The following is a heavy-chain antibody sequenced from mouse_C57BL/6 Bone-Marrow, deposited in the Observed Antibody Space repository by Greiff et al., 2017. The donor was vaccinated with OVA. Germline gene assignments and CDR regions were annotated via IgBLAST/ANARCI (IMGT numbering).Heavy chain of an antibody. V-gene: IGHV1-50*01. CDR1: GYTFTSYW. CDR3: ARRWYFDV. CDR2: IDPSDSYT. J-gene: IGHJ1*03. Sequence: QVQLQQPGAELVKPGASVKLSCKASGYTFTSYWMQWVKQRPGQGLEWIGEIDPSDSYTNYNQKFKGKATLTVDTSSSTAYMQLSSLTSEDSAVYYYARRWYFDVWGTGTTVTVSS.